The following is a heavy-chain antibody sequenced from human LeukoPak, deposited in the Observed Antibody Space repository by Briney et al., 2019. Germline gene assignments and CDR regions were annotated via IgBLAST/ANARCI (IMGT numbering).Heavy chain of an antibody. CDR1: GYTFTGYY. CDR3: ARGDLVRHYYYMDV. V-gene: IGHV1-2*02. Sequence: ASVKVSCKASGYTFTGYYVHWVRQAPGQGLEWIGWINPNSGDTNYAQKFQGRVTMTRDTSISTACMERSGLRSDDTAVYYCARGDLVRHYYYMDVWGKGTTVTVSS. CDR2: INPNSGDT. J-gene: IGHJ6*03. D-gene: IGHD6-6*01.